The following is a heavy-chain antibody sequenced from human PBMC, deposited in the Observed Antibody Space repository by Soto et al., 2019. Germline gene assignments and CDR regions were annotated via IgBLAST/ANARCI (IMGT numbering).Heavy chain of an antibody. CDR2: VSYDGNHK. D-gene: IGHD6-13*01. V-gene: IGHV3-30*18. CDR1: GFTFRSFG. J-gene: IGHJ6*02. CDR3: AKDVGQQLVLNYGMDV. Sequence: QVQLVESGGGAIQPGTSLSLSCGSSGFTFRSFGMYWVRQAPGKGLEWVAVVSYDGNHKYYADSVKGRFTVSRDNAKNMLYLQMNSLRGEETAVYYCAKDVGQQLVLNYGMDVWGQGTTVTVSS.